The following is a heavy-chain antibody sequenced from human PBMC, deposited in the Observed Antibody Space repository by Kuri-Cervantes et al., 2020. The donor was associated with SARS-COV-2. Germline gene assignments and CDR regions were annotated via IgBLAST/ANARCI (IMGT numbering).Heavy chain of an antibody. J-gene: IGHJ6*03. V-gene: IGHV1-2*02. CDR1: GYTFTGYY. Sequence: ASVKVSCKASGYTFTGYYMHWVRQAPGQGLEWMGWINPNSGGTNYAQKFQGRVTMTRDTSISTAYMELSRLRSDDTAVYYCASGYSSGSHYYYYYMDVWGKGTTVTVSS. D-gene: IGHD6-19*01. CDR2: INPNSGGT. CDR3: ASGYSSGSHYYYYYMDV.